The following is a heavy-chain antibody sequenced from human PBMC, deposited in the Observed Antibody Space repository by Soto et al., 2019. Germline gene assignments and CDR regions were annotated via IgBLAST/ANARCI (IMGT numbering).Heavy chain of an antibody. CDR2: IYYSGIT. CDR3: ASVGYYDSSGYVRPRYYYYGMDV. CDR1: GGSISSSIYY. V-gene: IGHV4-39*01. D-gene: IGHD3-22*01. Sequence: SETLSRTCPVSGGSISSSIYYGAWIRQPPRKALDRVGSIYYSGITYYNPSLKSRVTISVDTSKNQFSLKLSSVTAADTAVYYCASVGYYDSSGYVRPRYYYYGMDVWGQGTTVTVSS. J-gene: IGHJ6*02.